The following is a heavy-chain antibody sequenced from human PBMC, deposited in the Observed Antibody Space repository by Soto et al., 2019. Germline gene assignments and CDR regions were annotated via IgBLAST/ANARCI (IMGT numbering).Heavy chain of an antibody. CDR2: VYHTGDT. Sequence: PSETLSLTCGVSGGTVASSHWWSWVRQSPSRGLEWIRNVYHTGDTNFNPSLQSRVTFSVDKSNNQFSLRLTSLTAADTAVYFCAREIVTAGGNNYFDPWGPGTLVTVSS. CDR1: GGTVASSHW. CDR3: AREIVTAGGNNYFDP. J-gene: IGHJ5*02. D-gene: IGHD2-21*02. V-gene: IGHV4-4*02.